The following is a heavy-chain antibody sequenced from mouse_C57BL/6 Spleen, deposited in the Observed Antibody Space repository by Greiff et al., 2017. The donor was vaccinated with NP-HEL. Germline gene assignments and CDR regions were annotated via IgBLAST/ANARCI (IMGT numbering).Heavy chain of an antibody. Sequence: QVQLQQSGAELVKPGASVKISCKASGYAFSSYWMNWVKQRPGKGLEWIGQIYPGDGDTNYNGKFKGKATLTADKSSSTAYMQLSSLTSEDSAVYFCASDSYYYGSSIVFAYWGQGTLVTVSA. J-gene: IGHJ3*01. V-gene: IGHV1-80*01. CDR3: ASDSYYYGSSIVFAY. D-gene: IGHD1-1*01. CDR2: IYPGDGDT. CDR1: GYAFSSYW.